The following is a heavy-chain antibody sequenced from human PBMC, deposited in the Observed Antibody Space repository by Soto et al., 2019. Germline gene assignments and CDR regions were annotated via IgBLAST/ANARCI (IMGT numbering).Heavy chain of an antibody. CDR2: ISSNGGST. CDR1: GFTFSSYA. CDR3: VAPLIAAAGTGFDY. V-gene: IGHV3-64D*06. J-gene: IGHJ4*02. Sequence: GGSLRLSXSASGFTFSSYAMHWVRQAPGKGLEYVSAISSNGGSTYYADSVKGRFTISRDNSKNTLYLQMSSLRAEDTAVYYCVAPLIAAAGTGFDYWGQGTLVTVSS. D-gene: IGHD6-13*01.